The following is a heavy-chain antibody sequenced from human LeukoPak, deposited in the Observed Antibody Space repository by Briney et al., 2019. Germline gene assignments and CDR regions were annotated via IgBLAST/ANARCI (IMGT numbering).Heavy chain of an antibody. CDR3: ARRSGGVKYYYYGMDV. D-gene: IGHD3-10*01. V-gene: IGHV1-2*02. J-gene: IGHJ6*02. CDR1: GYTFTGYY. CDR2: INPNSGGT. Sequence: RASVKVSCKASGYTFTGYYMHWVRQAPGQGLEWMGWINPNSGGTNYAQKFQGRVTMTRDTSISTAYMELSRLRSDDTAVYYCARRSGGVKYYYYGMDVWGQGTTVTVSS.